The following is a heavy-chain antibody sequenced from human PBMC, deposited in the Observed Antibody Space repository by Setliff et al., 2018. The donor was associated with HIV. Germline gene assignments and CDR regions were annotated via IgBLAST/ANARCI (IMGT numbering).Heavy chain of an antibody. Sequence: GGSLRLSCATSGFTFSSYWMSWVRQAPGKGLEWVANINKDGSQTYYVDSVKGRFTISRDTAKNSLFLQMNSLRAEDTAMYYCTRNIGSGTYWGSWYYMDVWAKGPRSPSP. CDR1: GFTFSSYW. J-gene: IGHJ6*03. V-gene: IGHV3-7*03. CDR2: INKDGSQT. CDR3: TRNIGSGTYWGSWYYMDV. D-gene: IGHD1-26*01.